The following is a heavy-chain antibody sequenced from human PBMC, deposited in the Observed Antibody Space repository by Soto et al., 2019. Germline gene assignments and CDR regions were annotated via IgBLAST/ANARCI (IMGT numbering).Heavy chain of an antibody. V-gene: IGHV3-15*01. J-gene: IGHJ6*02. CDR1: GFTFSNAW. D-gene: IGHD3-10*01. CDR2: IKSKTDGGTT. Sequence: EVQLVESGGGLVKPGGSLRLSCAASGFTFSNAWMSWVRQAPGKGLEWVGRIKSKTDGGTTDYAAPVKGRFTISRDDTKNTLYLQINSMKTEDTAVYYCTTTWVLSFGEPHYYYCYGMDVWGQGTTVTVSS. CDR3: TTTWVLSFGEPHYYYCYGMDV.